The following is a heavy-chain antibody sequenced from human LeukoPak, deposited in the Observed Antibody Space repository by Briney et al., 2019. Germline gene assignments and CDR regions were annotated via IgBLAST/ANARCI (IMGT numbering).Heavy chain of an antibody. CDR2: IIPILGIA. J-gene: IGHJ3*02. Sequence: AASVKVSCKASGGTFSSYAISWVRQAPGQGLEWMGRIIPILGIANYAQKFQGRVTITADKPTSTAYMELSSLRSEDTAVYYCARDHMEALGYSSSWFGAFDIWGQGTMVTVSS. CDR3: ARDHMEALGYSSSWFGAFDI. D-gene: IGHD6-13*01. V-gene: IGHV1-69*04. CDR1: GGTFSSYA.